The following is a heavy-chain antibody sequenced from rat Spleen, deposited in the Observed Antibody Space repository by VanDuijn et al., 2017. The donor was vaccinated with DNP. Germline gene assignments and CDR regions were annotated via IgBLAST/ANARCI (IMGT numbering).Heavy chain of an antibody. V-gene: IGHV2S61*01. CDR1: GFSLTSYD. J-gene: IGHJ4*01. CDR3: AGYNNYVMDA. D-gene: IGHD1-4*01. Sequence: QVQLKESGPGLVQPSQTLSLTCTVSGFSLTSYDLSWVRQPPGKGLEWMGIIWGNGNTNYNSALKSRLSISMDTSKCRVFLKMNNLQTGDTAMYFCAGYNNYVMDAWGQGASVTVSS. CDR2: IWGNGNT.